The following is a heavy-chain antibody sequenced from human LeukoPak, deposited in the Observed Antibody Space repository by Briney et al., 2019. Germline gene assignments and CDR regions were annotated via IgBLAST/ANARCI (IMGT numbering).Heavy chain of an antibody. CDR2: MNPNSGNT. CDR1: GYTFTSYD. CDR3: AGAALITIFGVVYDAFDI. D-gene: IGHD3-3*01. V-gene: IGHV1-8*01. Sequence: ASVKVSCKASGYTFTSYDINWVRQATGQGLEWMGWMNPNSGNTGYAQKFQGRVTMTRNTSISTAYMELSSLRSEDTAVYYCAGAALITIFGVVYDAFDIWGQGTMVTVSS. J-gene: IGHJ3*02.